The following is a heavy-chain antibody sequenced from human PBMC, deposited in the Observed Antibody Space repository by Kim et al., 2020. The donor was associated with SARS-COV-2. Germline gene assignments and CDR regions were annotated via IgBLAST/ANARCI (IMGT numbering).Heavy chain of an antibody. Sequence: GGSLRLSCAASGFTFSSYGMSWVRQAPGKGLEWVAGIRDSGGSTYYADSVKGRFTISRDNSKNTLYLQMNSLRAEDTAVYYCARVVGIDYWGQGTLVTV. V-gene: IGHV3-23*01. CDR1: GFTFSSYG. D-gene: IGHD1-1*01. J-gene: IGHJ4*02. CDR3: ARVVGIDY. CDR2: IRDSGGST.